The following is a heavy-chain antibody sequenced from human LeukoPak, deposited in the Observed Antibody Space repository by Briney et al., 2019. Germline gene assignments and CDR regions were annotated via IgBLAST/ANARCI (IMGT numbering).Heavy chain of an antibody. D-gene: IGHD2-2*02. CDR2: IYYSGIT. CDR3: ARHEIVVVPAAILCGWFDP. Sequence: SETLSLTCTVSGGSISSSSYYWGWIRQPPGKGLEWLGSIYYSGITYYNPSLKSRVSTSVDTSKNQFSLKLSSVTAADTAVYYCARHEIVVVPAAILCGWFDPWGQGTLVTVSS. V-gene: IGHV4-39*01. CDR1: GGSISSSSYY. J-gene: IGHJ5*02.